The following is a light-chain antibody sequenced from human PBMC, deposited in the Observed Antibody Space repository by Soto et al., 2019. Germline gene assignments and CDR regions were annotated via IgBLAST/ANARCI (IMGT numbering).Light chain of an antibody. CDR2: GNS. V-gene: IGLV1-40*01. Sequence: QSVLTQPPSVSGAPGQRVTISCTGGSSNIGANYGVHWYQHLPGPAPKLLIYGNSYRPSGVPDRFSGSKSGTSASLAITGLQTEDEADYYCQSYDSSLSCVVFGGGTKLTVL. CDR3: QSYDSSLSCVV. J-gene: IGLJ2*01. CDR1: SSNIGANYG.